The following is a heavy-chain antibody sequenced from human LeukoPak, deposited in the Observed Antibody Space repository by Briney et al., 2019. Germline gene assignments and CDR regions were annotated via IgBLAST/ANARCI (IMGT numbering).Heavy chain of an antibody. D-gene: IGHD6-19*01. CDR1: GYTFTSYG. V-gene: IGHV1-18*01. CDR3: ARDSGWSLRHAFDI. J-gene: IGHJ3*02. CDR2: ISAYNGNT. Sequence: ASVNVSCKASGYTFTSYGISWVRQAPGQGLEWMGWISAYNGNTNYAQKLQGRVTMTTDTSTSTAYMELSSLRSEDTAVYYCARDSGWSLRHAFDIWGQGTMVTVSS.